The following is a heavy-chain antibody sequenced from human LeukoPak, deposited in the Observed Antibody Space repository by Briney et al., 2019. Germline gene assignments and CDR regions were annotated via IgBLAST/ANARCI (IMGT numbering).Heavy chain of an antibody. CDR3: AYSSGWYYFDY. J-gene: IGHJ4*02. CDR2: ISSSSSYI. Sequence: ETLSLTCSISGGSISSYYWSWVRQAPGKGLEWVSSISSSSSYIYYADSVKGRFTISRDNAKNSLYLQMNSLRAEDTAVYYCAYSSGWYYFDYWGQGTLVTVSS. CDR1: GGSISSYY. V-gene: IGHV3-21*01. D-gene: IGHD6-19*01.